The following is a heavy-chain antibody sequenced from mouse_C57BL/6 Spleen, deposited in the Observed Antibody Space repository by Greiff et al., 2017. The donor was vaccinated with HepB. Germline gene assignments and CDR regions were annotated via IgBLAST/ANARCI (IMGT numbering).Heavy chain of an antibody. CDR3: ARDDGYSYFDY. CDR1: GFTFSSYA. Sequence: EVQVVESGGGLVKPGGSLKLSCAASGFTFSSYAMSWVRQTPEKRLEWVATISDGGSYTYYPDNVKGRCTITRDNAKNNLYMQMSHLKSEDTAMYYCARDDGYSYFDYWGQGTTLTVSS. V-gene: IGHV5-4*01. D-gene: IGHD2-3*01. J-gene: IGHJ2*01. CDR2: ISDGGSYT.